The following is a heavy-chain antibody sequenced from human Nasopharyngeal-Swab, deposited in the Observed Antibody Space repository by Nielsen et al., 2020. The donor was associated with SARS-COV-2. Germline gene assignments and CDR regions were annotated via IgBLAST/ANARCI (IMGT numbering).Heavy chain of an antibody. D-gene: IGHD5-24*01. V-gene: IGHV1-3*01. CDR3: ASSGRWLQFGGDAFDI. CDR2: INAGIGNT. CDR1: GYTFTSYA. Sequence: ASVKVSCKASGYTFTSYAMHWVRQAPGQRLEWMGWINAGIGNTKYSQKFQGRVTITRDTSASTAYMELSSLRSEDTAVYYCASSGRWLQFGGDAFDIWGQGTMVTVSS. J-gene: IGHJ3*02.